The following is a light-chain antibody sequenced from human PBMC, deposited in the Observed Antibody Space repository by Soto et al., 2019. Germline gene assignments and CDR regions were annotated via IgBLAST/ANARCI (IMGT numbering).Light chain of an antibody. V-gene: IGLV3-25*03. CDR1: ALPKQY. J-gene: IGLJ2*01. CDR3: QSADSSGTYGV. CDR2: KDS. Sequence: SYELTQPPSVSVSPGQTARITCSGDALPKQYAYWYQQKPGQAPVLVIYKDSERPSGVPERFSGSSSGTTVTLTTSGVQAEDEADYYCQSADSSGTYGVFGGGTKLTVL.